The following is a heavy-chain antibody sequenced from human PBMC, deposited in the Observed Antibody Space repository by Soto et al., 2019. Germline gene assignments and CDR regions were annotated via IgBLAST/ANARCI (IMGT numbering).Heavy chain of an antibody. Sequence: SVKVSFKASGGTFSSYAISWVRQAPGQGLEWMGGIIPIFGTANYAQKFQGRVTITADESTSTAYMELSSLRSEDTAVYYCARGHSRGYYDSSGYYPFDYWGQGTLVTVSS. CDR2: IIPIFGTA. D-gene: IGHD3-22*01. CDR1: GGTFSSYA. J-gene: IGHJ4*02. V-gene: IGHV1-69*13. CDR3: ARGHSRGYYDSSGYYPFDY.